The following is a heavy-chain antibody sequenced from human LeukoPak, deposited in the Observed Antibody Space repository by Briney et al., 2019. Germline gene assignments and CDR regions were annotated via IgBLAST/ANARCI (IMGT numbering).Heavy chain of an antibody. V-gene: IGHV3-11*01. CDR2: ISSSATTM. Sequence: GGSLRLSCAASGFTFSNYYMSWFAQAPGKGLEGVSYISSSATTMYYADSVKDRFIIFRDNAKNSLFLQMNSLRAEDTAVYYCARGDYDKYGMDVWGQGTTVTVSS. J-gene: IGHJ6*02. CDR1: GFTFSNYY. CDR3: ARGDYDKYGMDV.